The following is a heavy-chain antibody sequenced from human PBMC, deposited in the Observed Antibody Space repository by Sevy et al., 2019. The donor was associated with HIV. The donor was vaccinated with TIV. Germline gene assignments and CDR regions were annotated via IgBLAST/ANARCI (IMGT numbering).Heavy chain of an antibody. CDR2: IWYDGSNK. J-gene: IGHJ4*02. Sequence: GGSLRLSCAASGFTFSSYGMHWVRQAPGKGLEWVAVIWYDGSNKYYADSVKGRFTISRDNSKNTLYLQMNSLRAEDTAVYYCARCHGGDLYDSSGYYYGFDYWGQRTLVTVSS. CDR3: ARCHGGDLYDSSGYYYGFDY. CDR1: GFTFSSYG. V-gene: IGHV3-33*01. D-gene: IGHD3-22*01.